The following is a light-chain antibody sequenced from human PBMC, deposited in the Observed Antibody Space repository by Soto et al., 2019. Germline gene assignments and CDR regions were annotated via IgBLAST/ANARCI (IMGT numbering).Light chain of an antibody. J-gene: IGKJ1*01. CDR1: QVISSH. CDR3: QQYKNFPQT. V-gene: IGKV1-9*01. Sequence: DAQLTQSPSFLSPSIGESVTITCRASQVISSHLAWYQQKPGKAPKLLVYVASTLQSGVPSRFSGSGSGTEFSLTISSLQPDDFATYYCQQYKNFPQTFGQGTKVDIK. CDR2: VAS.